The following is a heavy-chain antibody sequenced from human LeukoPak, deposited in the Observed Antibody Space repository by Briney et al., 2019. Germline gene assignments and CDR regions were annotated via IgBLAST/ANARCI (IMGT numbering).Heavy chain of an antibody. CDR2: ISGSGGST. J-gene: IGHJ6*02. Sequence: GGSLRLSCAASGFTFSSYAMSWVRQAPGKGLEWVSAISGSGGSTYYADSVKGRFTISRDNSKNTLYLQMNSLRAEDTAVYYCAKDWQQLNYYYYGMDVWGQGTTVTVSS. V-gene: IGHV3-23*01. CDR3: AKDWQQLNYYYYGMDV. CDR1: GFTFSSYA. D-gene: IGHD6-13*01.